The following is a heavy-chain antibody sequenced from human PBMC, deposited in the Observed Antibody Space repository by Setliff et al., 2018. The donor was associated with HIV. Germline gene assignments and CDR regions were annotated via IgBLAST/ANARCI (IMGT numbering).Heavy chain of an antibody. Sequence: KASETLSLTCAVSGYSISSGYYWGWIRQPPGKGLEWIGSIYHSGSTYYNPSLKSRVTISVDTSKNQFSLKLSSVTAADTAVYYCARARITMTGGRLEPYAFDRWGQGTKVTVSS. CDR2: IYHSGST. J-gene: IGHJ3*01. V-gene: IGHV4-38-2*01. D-gene: IGHD3-22*01. CDR1: GYSISSGYY. CDR3: ARARITMTGGRLEPYAFDR.